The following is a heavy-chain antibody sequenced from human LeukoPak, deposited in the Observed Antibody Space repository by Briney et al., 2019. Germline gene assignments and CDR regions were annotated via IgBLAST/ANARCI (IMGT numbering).Heavy chain of an antibody. CDR1: GFTFSSYA. Sequence: GGSLRLSCAASGFTFSSYAMSWVRQAPGKGLEWVSAISGSGGSTYYADSVKGRFTISRDNSKNTLYLQMNSLRAEDTAVYYCAKDQAWVAARPHWYFDLWGRGTLVTVSS. CDR2: ISGSGGST. D-gene: IGHD2-15*01. CDR3: AKDQAWVAARPHWYFDL. V-gene: IGHV3-23*01. J-gene: IGHJ2*01.